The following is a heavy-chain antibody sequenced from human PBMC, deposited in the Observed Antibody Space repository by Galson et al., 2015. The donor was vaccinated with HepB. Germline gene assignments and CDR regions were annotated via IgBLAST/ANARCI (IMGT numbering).Heavy chain of an antibody. D-gene: IGHD6-13*01. J-gene: IGHJ4*02. CDR2: ISSNRGST. CDR3: VKSPSSSSYSDY. CDR1: GFTFSSYA. Sequence: SLRLSCAASGFTFSSYAMNWVRQAPGKGLEYVTAISSNRGSTYHADSVKGRFTISRDNSKNTLYLQMSSLRAEDTALYYCVKSPSSSSYSDYWGQGTLVTVSS. V-gene: IGHV3-64D*06.